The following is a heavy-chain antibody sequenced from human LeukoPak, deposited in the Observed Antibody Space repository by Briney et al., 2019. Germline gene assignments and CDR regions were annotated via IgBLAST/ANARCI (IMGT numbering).Heavy chain of an antibody. V-gene: IGHV3-23*01. CDR1: GFTFSSNG. D-gene: IGHD6-13*01. Sequence: GGSLRLSCAASGFTFSSNGMSWVRQAPGKGLEWVSAISGSSASTYYADSVKGRFTISRDNSKNTLYLQVSSLRAEDTAVYYCAKHLGYTSSCPDYWGQGTLVTVSS. CDR2: ISGSSAST. CDR3: AKHLGYTSSCPDY. J-gene: IGHJ4*02.